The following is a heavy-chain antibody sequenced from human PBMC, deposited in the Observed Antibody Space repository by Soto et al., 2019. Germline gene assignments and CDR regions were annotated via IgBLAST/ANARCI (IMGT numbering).Heavy chain of an antibody. J-gene: IGHJ3*02. V-gene: IGHV3-23*01. CDR3: AKDPYSGYDWGAI. CDR2: ISGSGGST. D-gene: IGHD5-12*01. CDR1: GFTFSSYA. Sequence: EVQLLESGGGLVQPGGSLRLSCAASGFTFSSYAMSWVRQAPGKGLEWVSAISGSGGSTYYADCVKGRFTISRDNSKNTLYLQMNSLRAEDTAVYYCAKDPYSGYDWGAIWGQGTMVTVSS.